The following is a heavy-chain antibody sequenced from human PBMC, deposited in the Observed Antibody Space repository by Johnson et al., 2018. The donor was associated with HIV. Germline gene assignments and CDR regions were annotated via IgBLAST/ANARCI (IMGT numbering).Heavy chain of an antibody. V-gene: IGHV3-30*04. Sequence: QEQLVESGGGVVQPGRSLRLSCAASGFTFSSYAMHWVRQAPGKGLEWVAVISYDGSNKYYADSVKGRFTISRDNSKNTLYLQMNSLRAEDTAWYYCARGSVAGTYLHDAFDIWGQGTMVTVSS. CDR2: ISYDGSNK. CDR1: GFTFSSYA. D-gene: IGHD1/OR15-1a*01. CDR3: ARGSVAGTYLHDAFDI. J-gene: IGHJ3*02.